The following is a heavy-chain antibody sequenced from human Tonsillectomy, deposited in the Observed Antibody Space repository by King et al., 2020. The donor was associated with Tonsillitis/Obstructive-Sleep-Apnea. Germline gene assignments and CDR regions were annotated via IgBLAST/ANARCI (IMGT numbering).Heavy chain of an antibody. D-gene: IGHD4-17*01. CDR3: ARQRADDGDYEYFQY. Sequence: VQLVQSGAEVKKPGASVKVSCKASGYTFTGYYMHWVRQAPGQGLEWMGRINPNSGGTNYAQKFQGRVTMTRDTSISTASMELSRLRSDDTAVFYCARQRADDGDYEYFQYRGQGTLVTVSS. CDR2: INPNSGGT. CDR1: GYTFTGYY. V-gene: IGHV1-2*06. J-gene: IGHJ1*01.